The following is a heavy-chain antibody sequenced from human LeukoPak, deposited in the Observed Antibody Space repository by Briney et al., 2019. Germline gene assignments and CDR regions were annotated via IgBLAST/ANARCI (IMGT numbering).Heavy chain of an antibody. Sequence: SETLSLTCAVYGGSFGGYYWSWIRQPPGKGLEWIGEINDSGSSNYIPSLKSRVTISVDTSKNQFSLKLSSMTAADTAVYYCARDSSGYSGLDAFDIWGQGTMVTVSS. CDR3: ARDSSGYSGLDAFDI. CDR2: INDSGSS. V-gene: IGHV4-34*01. CDR1: GGSFGGYY. D-gene: IGHD3-22*01. J-gene: IGHJ3*02.